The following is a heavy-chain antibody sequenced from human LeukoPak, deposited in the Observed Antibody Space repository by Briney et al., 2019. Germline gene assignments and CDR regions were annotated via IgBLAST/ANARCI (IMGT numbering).Heavy chain of an antibody. CDR2: ISSSSSTI. CDR1: GFTFSSYA. J-gene: IGHJ4*02. V-gene: IGHV3-48*02. D-gene: IGHD4-11*01. Sequence: GGPLRLSCAASGFTFSSYAMSWVRQAPGKGLEWVSYISSSSSTIYYADSVKGRFTISRDNAKNSLYLQMNSLRDEDTAVYYCARENRLYSNMFDYWGQGTLVTVSS. CDR3: ARENRLYSNMFDY.